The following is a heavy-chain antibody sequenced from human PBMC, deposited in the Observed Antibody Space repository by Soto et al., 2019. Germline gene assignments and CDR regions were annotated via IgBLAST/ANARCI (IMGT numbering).Heavy chain of an antibody. J-gene: IGHJ6*02. D-gene: IGHD5-18*01. V-gene: IGHV1-69*06. CDR2: IIPIFGTA. Sequence: ASVKVSCKASGYTFTYYAMHWVRQAPGQRLEWMGGIIPIFGTANYAQKFQGRVTITADKSTSTAYMELSSLRSEDTAVYYCASRHGYSSGWDYYYGMDVWGQGTTVTVSS. CDR1: GYTFTYYA. CDR3: ASRHGYSSGWDYYYGMDV.